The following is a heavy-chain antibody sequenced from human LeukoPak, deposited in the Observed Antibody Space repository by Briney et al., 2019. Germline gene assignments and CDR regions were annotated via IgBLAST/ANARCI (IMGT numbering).Heavy chain of an antibody. CDR3: ASVVTAAYYFDY. V-gene: IGHV4-59*08. CDR2: IYYSGNT. D-gene: IGHD2-2*01. J-gene: IGHJ4*02. CDR1: GGSISSYY. Sequence: SETLSLTCTVSGGSISSYYWSWIRQPPGKGLEWIGYIYYSGNTNYNPSLKSRVTISVDTSKNQFSLKLSSVTAADTAVYYCASVVTAAYYFDYWGQGTLVTVSS.